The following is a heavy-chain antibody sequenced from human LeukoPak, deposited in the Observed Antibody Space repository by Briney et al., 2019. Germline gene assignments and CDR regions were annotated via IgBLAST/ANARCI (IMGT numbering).Heavy chain of an antibody. CDR3: ARPSSGYSIGY. CDR1: GFTFSDYY. J-gene: IGHJ4*02. CDR2: IGSSGNDI. Sequence: GGSLRLSCAASGFTFSDYYMSWIRQAPGKGLEWVSSIGSSGNDIKYADSVKGRFTITRDNAKDSLHLQMNSLRADDTAVYYCARPSSGYSIGYWGQGSLVIVSP. D-gene: IGHD3-22*01. V-gene: IGHV3-11*01.